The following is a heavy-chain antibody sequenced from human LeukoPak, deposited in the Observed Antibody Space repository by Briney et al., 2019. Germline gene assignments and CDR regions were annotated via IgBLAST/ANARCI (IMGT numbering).Heavy chain of an antibody. J-gene: IGHJ4*02. Sequence: ASVKVSCKASGYTFTSYAMHWVRQAHGQRLEWMGWINAGNGNTKYSQKFQGRVTITRDTSASTAYMELSSLRSEDTAVYYCARELGYCSGGSCYSGFGYWGRGTLVTVSS. CDR1: GYTFTSYA. D-gene: IGHD2-15*01. CDR3: ARELGYCSGGSCYSGFGY. CDR2: INAGNGNT. V-gene: IGHV1-3*01.